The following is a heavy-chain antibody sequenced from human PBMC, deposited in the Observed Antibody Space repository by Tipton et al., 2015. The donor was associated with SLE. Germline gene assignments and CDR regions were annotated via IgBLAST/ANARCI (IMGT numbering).Heavy chain of an antibody. Sequence: VQSGAEVKKPGASVKISCKASGDSFTEYGLHWVRQAPGQGLEWMGWTHPGNGVTRYSQKFQDKVTITSDATTAYMELSSLRSEDTSTYFCARDRSVGTWFHYGLDIWGQGTTVTVSS. CDR2: THPGNGVT. CDR1: GDSFTEYG. CDR3: ARDRSVGTWFHYGLDI. J-gene: IGHJ6*02. D-gene: IGHD6-13*01. V-gene: IGHV1-3*01.